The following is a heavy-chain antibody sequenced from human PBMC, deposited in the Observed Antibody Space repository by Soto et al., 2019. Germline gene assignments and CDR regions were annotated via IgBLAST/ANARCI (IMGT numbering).Heavy chain of an antibody. CDR2: IDQDGTEN. CDR1: GFSISRYW. J-gene: IGHJ6*02. Sequence: DVQLVESGGGLVQPGGSLRVSCGASGFSISRYWMSWVRRAPGKGLEWVGNIDQDGTENFYAGSVRGRFTISRDNAMNSLYLQMDSLTAEDTAVYFCARDRGNGYYGQDTWGTDVWGQGTTVTVSS. V-gene: IGHV3-7*05. D-gene: IGHD1-26*01. CDR3: ARDRGNGYYGQDTWGTDV.